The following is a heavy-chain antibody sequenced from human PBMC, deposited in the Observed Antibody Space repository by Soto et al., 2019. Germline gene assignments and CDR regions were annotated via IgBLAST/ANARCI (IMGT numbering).Heavy chain of an antibody. V-gene: IGHV3-30*03. CDR2: ISYDGSNK. Sequence: QVQLVESGGGVVQPGRSLRLSCAASGFTFSSYGMHWVRQAPGKGLEWVAVISYDGSNKYYADTVKGRFTISRDNSKNTLYLQMNSLRAEDTAVYYCAQRGGGHYGGYYYYGMDVWGQGTTVTVSS. CDR1: GFTFSSYG. J-gene: IGHJ6*02. CDR3: AQRGGGHYGGYYYYGMDV. D-gene: IGHD4-17*01.